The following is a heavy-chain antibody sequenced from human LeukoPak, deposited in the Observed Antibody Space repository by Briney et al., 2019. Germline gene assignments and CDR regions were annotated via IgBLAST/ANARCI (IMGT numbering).Heavy chain of an antibody. Sequence: PGGSLRLSCAASGFTFSSYCMHWVRQAPGKGLEWVAVIWYDGSNKYYADSVKGRFTISRDNSKNTLYLPMNSLRAEDTAVYYCAKARSSGWPVTYYFDYWGQGTLVTVSS. J-gene: IGHJ4*02. CDR1: GFTFSSYC. V-gene: IGHV3-33*06. CDR3: AKARSSGWPVTYYFDY. CDR2: IWYDGSNK. D-gene: IGHD6-19*01.